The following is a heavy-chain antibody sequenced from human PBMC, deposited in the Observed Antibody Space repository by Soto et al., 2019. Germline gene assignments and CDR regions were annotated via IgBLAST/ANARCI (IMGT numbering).Heavy chain of an antibody. J-gene: IGHJ6*02. D-gene: IGHD1-1*01. CDR2: IYYSGST. CDR1: GGSISSSSYY. Sequence: SETLSLTCTVSGGSISSSSYYWGWIRQPPGKGLEWIGSIYYSGSTYYNPSLKSRVTISVDTSKNQFSLKLSSVTAEDTAVYYCAKPVFGENEMDVWGQGTKVTVSS. V-gene: IGHV4-39*01. CDR3: AKPVFGENEMDV.